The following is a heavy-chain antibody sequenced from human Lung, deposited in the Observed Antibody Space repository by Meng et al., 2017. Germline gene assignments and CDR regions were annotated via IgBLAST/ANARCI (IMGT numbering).Heavy chain of an antibody. J-gene: IGHJ4*02. CDR1: GVSFSDYY. CDR2: INHSGST. D-gene: IGHD4-11*01. CDR3: ARGPTTMAHDFDY. V-gene: IGHV4-34*01. Sequence: QLLQWGAVRLTPSEPLSLTCVGPGVSFSDYYWSWIRQPPGKALEWIGEINHSGSTNYNPSLESRATISVDTSQNNLSLKLSSVTAADSAVYYCARGPTTMAHDFDYWGQGTLVTVFS.